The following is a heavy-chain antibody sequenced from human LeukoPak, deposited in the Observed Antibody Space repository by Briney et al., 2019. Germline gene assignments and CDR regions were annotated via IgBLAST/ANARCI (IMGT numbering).Heavy chain of an antibody. D-gene: IGHD3-22*01. CDR1: GGSISSGSYY. CDR3: ARDYPTYYYDSSGYPPSYYYYYMDV. J-gene: IGHJ6*03. V-gene: IGHV4-61*02. CDR2: IYTSGST. Sequence: SETLSLTCTVSGGSISSGSYYWSWIRRPAGKGLEWIGRIYTSGSTNYNPSLKSRVTISVDTSKNQFSLKLSSVTAADTAVYYCARDYPTYYYDSSGYPPSYYYYYMDVWGKGTTVTVSS.